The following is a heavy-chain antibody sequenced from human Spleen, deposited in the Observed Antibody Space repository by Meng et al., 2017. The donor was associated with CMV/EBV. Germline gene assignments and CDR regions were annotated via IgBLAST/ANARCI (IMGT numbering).Heavy chain of an antibody. CDR3: ARDTGMDV. J-gene: IGHJ6*02. CDR1: GFTFSSYA. V-gene: IGHV3-21*01. Sequence: GESLKISCAASGFTFSSYAMSWVRQAPGKGLEWVSSISSSSSYIYYADSVKGRFTISKDNAKNSLYLQMNSLRAEDTAVYYCARDTGMDVWGQGTTVTVSS. CDR2: ISSSSSYI.